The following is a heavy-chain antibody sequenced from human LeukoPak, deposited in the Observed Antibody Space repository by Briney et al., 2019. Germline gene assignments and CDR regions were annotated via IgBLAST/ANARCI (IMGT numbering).Heavy chain of an antibody. CDR2: INGDGSST. Sequence: GGSLRLSCAASGFTFTNAWMHWVRQAPGKGLVWVSHINGDGSSTSYADSVKGRFTISRDNAKNTLYLQMSSLRAEDTAVYYCARNHSYYGMDVWGQGTTVTVSS. CDR1: GFTFTNAW. J-gene: IGHJ6*02. CDR3: ARNHSYYGMDV. V-gene: IGHV3-74*01.